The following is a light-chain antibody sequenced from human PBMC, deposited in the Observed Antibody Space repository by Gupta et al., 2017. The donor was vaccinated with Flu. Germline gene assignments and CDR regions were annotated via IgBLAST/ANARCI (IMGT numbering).Light chain of an antibody. CDR1: SGTIASNF. J-gene: IGLJ3*02. V-gene: IGLV6-57*01. Sequence: NFILTQPHSVSESPGKTVTISCTRSSGTIASNFVQWYQQRPGSSPSTVIYQDTQRPSGVPDRFACSIDRSYNSASLTISGLKTEDEADYYCQSDDSSHRVFGGGTKLTVL. CDR3: QSDDSSHRV. CDR2: QDT.